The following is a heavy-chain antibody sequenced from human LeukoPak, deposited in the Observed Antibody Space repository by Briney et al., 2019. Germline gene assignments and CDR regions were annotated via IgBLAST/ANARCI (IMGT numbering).Heavy chain of an antibody. V-gene: IGHV1-8*03. D-gene: IGHD3-10*01. J-gene: IGHJ4*02. CDR2: MRPRYGNT. CDR1: GYTFIIYE. Sequence: ASVKVSCKASGYTFIIYEIQWVRQAPGQGLEWVGWMRPRYGNTAYAQSFQGRVTITRDTSIHTVYMELSGLRSEDTAVYYCARVGAGEGGIDYWAQGTLITVSS. CDR3: ARVGAGEGGIDY.